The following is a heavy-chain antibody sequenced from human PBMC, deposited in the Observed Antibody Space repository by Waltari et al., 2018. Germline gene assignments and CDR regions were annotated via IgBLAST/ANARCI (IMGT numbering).Heavy chain of an antibody. D-gene: IGHD3-10*01. CDR1: GFTFDDYA. Sequence: EVQLVESGGGLVQPGRSLRLSCAASGFTFDDYAMQWVRQAPGKGLEWVSGISWNSGSIGYSDSVKGRFTISRDNAKNSLYLQMNSLRAEDTALYYCAKAPRQLWFGELSYWGQGTLVTVSS. V-gene: IGHV3-9*01. CDR3: AKAPRQLWFGELSY. J-gene: IGHJ4*02. CDR2: ISWNSGSI.